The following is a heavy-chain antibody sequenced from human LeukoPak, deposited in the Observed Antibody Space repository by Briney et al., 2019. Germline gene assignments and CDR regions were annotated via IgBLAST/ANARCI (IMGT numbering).Heavy chain of an antibody. V-gene: IGHV4-61*02. CDR2: IYTSGST. D-gene: IGHD6-13*01. J-gene: IGHJ5*02. CDR3: ARGLLDQQQLVLNRWFDP. Sequence: SETLSLTCTVSGGSISSGSYYWSWIRQPAGKGLEWIGRIYTSGSTNYNPSLKSRVTISVDTSKNQFSLKLSSVTAADTAVYYCARGLLDQQQLVLNRWFDPWGQGTLVTVSS. CDR1: GGSISSGSYY.